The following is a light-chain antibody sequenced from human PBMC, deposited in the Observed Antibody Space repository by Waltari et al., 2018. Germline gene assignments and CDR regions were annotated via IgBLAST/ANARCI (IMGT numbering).Light chain of an antibody. CDR1: QNDSSY. CDR3: QHYVRSPLS. CDR2: CAS. V-gene: IGKV3-20*01. Sequence: RASQNDSSYLAWYQQRPGQAPRLLIYCASTRATGVPDRFSGSGSGTDFSLTISRLEPEDLAVYYCQHYVRSPLSFGQGTKVEIE. J-gene: IGKJ1*01.